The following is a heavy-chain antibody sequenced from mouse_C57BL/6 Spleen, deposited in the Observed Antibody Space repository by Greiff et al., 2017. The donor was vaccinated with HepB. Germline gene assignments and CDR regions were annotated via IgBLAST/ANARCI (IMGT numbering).Heavy chain of an antibody. CDR1: GYTFTSYW. CDR3: ARRGPTVVAPGIDY. Sequence: VQLQQPGAELVMPGASVKLSCKASGYTFTSYWMHWVKQRPGQGLEWIGEIDPSDSYTNYNQKFKGKSTLTVDKSSSTAYMQLSSLTSEDSAVYYCARRGPTVVAPGIDYWGQGTTLTVSS. CDR2: IDPSDSYT. J-gene: IGHJ2*01. D-gene: IGHD1-1*01. V-gene: IGHV1-69*01.